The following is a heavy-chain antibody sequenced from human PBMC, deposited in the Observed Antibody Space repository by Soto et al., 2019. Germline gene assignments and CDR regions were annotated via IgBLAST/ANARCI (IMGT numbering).Heavy chain of an antibody. CDR2: ISGSGGYT. J-gene: IGHJ3*02. Sequence: PGGSLRLSCVVSGFTFSYCAMSWVRQAPGKGLEWVSAISGSGGYTFYADSVKGRFAISRDNSKNTLYLQMNSLRAEDTAVYYCAKEKMAAQGSGTYYNPAAFDIWGQGTTVTVSS. CDR3: AKEKMAAQGSGTYYNPAAFDI. D-gene: IGHD3-10*01. CDR1: GFTFSYCA. V-gene: IGHV3-23*01.